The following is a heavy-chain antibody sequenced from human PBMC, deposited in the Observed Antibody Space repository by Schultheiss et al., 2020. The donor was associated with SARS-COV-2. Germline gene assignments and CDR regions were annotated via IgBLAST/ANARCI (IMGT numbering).Heavy chain of an antibody. D-gene: IGHD6-6*01. Sequence: SQTLSLTCTVSGGSISSYYWSWIRQPPGKGLEWIGYIYYSGSTNYNPSLKSRVTISVDTSKNQFSLKLSSVTAADTAVYYCARDGGRGRAYSSSSEGDYWGQGTLVTVSS. CDR3: ARDGGRGRAYSSSSEGDY. V-gene: IGHV4-59*12. CDR2: IYYSGST. CDR1: GGSISSYY. J-gene: IGHJ4*02.